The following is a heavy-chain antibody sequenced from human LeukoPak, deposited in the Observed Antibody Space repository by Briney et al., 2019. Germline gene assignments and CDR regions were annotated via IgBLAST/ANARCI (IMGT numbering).Heavy chain of an antibody. CDR1: GYTFTYYY. Sequence: ASVKVSCKASGYTFTYYYMHWVRQAPGQGLEWMGIINPSGGSTTYAQKFQGRVTMTRDTSTSTVYMELSSLRSEDTAVYHCARAREGSSGYAWLDPWGQGTLVTVSS. CDR2: INPSGGST. V-gene: IGHV1-46*01. J-gene: IGHJ5*02. CDR3: ARAREGSSGYAWLDP. D-gene: IGHD3-22*01.